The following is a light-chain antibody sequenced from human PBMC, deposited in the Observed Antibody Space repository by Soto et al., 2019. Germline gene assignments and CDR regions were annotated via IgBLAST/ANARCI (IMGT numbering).Light chain of an antibody. J-gene: IGLJ1*01. Sequence: QSVLAQPPSVSGAPGQRVTISCTGSSSNIGAGYDVHWYQHVPGTAPILLIFGNSNRPSGVPDRFSGSKSGPSAFLAITGLQAEDEVDYYSQSYDNSLSGSGVFGTGTKVTVL. CDR2: GNS. V-gene: IGLV1-40*01. CDR3: QSYDNSLSGSGV. CDR1: SSNIGAGYD.